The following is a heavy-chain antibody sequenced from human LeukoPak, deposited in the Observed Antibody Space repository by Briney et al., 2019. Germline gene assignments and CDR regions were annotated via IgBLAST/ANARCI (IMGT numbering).Heavy chain of an antibody. V-gene: IGHV3-30-3*01. CDR1: GFSFSDYA. J-gene: IGHJ4*02. CDR3: ARGAPPGY. Sequence: GGSLRLSCAASGFSFSDYAMYWVRQAPGKGLEWVAVISYDGSNKYYADSVKGRFTISRDNSRTFLYLQMDSLRLEDTAVYYCARGAPPGYWGQGTLVTVSS. CDR2: ISYDGSNK.